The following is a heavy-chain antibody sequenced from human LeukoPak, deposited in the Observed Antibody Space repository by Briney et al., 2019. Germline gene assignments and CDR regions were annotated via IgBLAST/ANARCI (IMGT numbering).Heavy chain of an antibody. CDR2: ISSNGGST. J-gene: IGHJ4*02. Sequence: SCKASGYTFTSYYMHWVRQAPGKGLEYVSAISSNGGSTYYANSVKGRFTISRDNSKNTLYLQMGSLRAEDMAVYYCARVSGRYFDWPTDYWGQGTLVTVSS. CDR1: GYTFTSYY. D-gene: IGHD3-9*01. V-gene: IGHV3-64*01. CDR3: ARVSGRYFDWPTDY.